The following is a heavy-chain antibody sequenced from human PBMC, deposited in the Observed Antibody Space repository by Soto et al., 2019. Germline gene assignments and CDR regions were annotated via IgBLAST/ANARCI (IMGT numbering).Heavy chain of an antibody. Sequence: QVQLRESGPGLVKPSQTLSLTCTVSGCSINSGGYYCNWIRQHPGKGLECIGYMYYSGSTYYNPCLRSRVILSADTSENHFSLKLSSVTAAETAVYFCARGYRQSGYSSSWLFDYWGQGTLVNVSS. CDR3: ARGYRQSGYSSSWLFDY. CDR1: GCSINSGGYY. D-gene: IGHD6-13*01. J-gene: IGHJ4*02. CDR2: MYYSGST. V-gene: IGHV4-31*03.